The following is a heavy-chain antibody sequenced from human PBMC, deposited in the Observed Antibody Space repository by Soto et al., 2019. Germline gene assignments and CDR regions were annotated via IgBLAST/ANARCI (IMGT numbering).Heavy chain of an antibody. J-gene: IGHJ4*02. Sequence: GGSLSLSCTASGFTISDYAIAWVRQAPGKGLEWVSTISGGSSVTYYGDSVKGRFTISRDNAKKTLFLQLNRLSAEDTATYYCAKVLSKNYYYPFDFWGQGTQVTVSS. D-gene: IGHD3-10*01. V-gene: IGHV3-23*01. CDR2: ISGGSSVT. CDR3: AKVLSKNYYYPFDF. CDR1: GFTISDYA.